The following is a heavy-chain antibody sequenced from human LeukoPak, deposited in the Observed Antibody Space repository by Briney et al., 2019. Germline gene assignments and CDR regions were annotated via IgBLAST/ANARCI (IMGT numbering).Heavy chain of an antibody. J-gene: IGHJ4*02. V-gene: IGHV3-64D*06. D-gene: IGHD3-10*01. CDR3: VKDQVRGKALGY. CDR2: ISSNGGST. CDR1: GFTFSSYA. Sequence: QPGGSLRLSCSASGFTFSSYAMHWVRQAPGKGLXXXSAISSNGGSTYYADSVKGRFTISRDNSKNTLYLQMSSLRAEDTAVYYCVKDQVRGKALGYWGQGTLVTVSS.